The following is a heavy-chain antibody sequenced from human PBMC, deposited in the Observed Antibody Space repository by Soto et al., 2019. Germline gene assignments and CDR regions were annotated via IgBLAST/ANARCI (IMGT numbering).Heavy chain of an antibody. CDR1: GFTFSDYY. V-gene: IGHV3-11*06. CDR2: ISSSSSYT. CDR3: ASGIAARPTPFDY. J-gene: IGHJ4*01. Sequence: QVQLVESGGGLVKPGGSLRLSCAASGFTFSDYYMSWIRQAPGKGLEWVSYISSSSSYTNYADSVKGRFTISRDNAKNSLYLQMNSLRAEDTAVYYCASGIAARPTPFDYWGHGTLVTVSS. D-gene: IGHD6-6*01.